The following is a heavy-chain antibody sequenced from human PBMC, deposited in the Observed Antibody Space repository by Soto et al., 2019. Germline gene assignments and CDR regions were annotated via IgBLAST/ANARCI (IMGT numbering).Heavy chain of an antibody. CDR1: GFTFSSYS. J-gene: IGHJ6*02. Sequence: PGGSLRLSCAASGFTFSSYSMNWVRQAPGKGLELASSIIRSSSYIYYADSVKCRFTISRDNAKNSLYLQMNSLRAEDTAVYYCARDLFCSSCRSYYYYGMDVWGQGTTVTVSS. CDR3: ARDLFCSSCRSYYYYGMDV. CDR2: IIRSSSYI. V-gene: IGHV3-21*01. D-gene: IGHD6-13*01.